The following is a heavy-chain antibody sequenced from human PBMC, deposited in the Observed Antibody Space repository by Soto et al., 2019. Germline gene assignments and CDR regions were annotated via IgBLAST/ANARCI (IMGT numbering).Heavy chain of an antibody. J-gene: IGHJ4*02. D-gene: IGHD5-18*01. CDR1: GFTFSSNA. CDR2: IGGSGVNT. Sequence: EVQLLESGGGLVQPGGSLRLSCSASGFTFSSNAMTWVRQAPGKGLEWVSAIGGSGVNTYYADSVKGRFTISRDNPGNTLYLQMNSLRAEDTAVYYCAKGNYGYQFDSWGQGTLVSVSS. V-gene: IGHV3-23*01. CDR3: AKGNYGYQFDS.